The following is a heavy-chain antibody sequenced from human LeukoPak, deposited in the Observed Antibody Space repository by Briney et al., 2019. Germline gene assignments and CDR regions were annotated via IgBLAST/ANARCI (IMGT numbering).Heavy chain of an antibody. CDR3: ARLPGYSYGPYFDY. CDR2: INHSGST. J-gene: IGHJ4*02. CDR1: GGSFSGYY. D-gene: IGHD5-18*01. Sequence: SEILSLTCAVYGGSFSGYYWSWIRQPPGKGLEWIGEINHSGSTNYNPSLKSRVTISVDTSKNQFSLKLSSVTAADTAVYYCARLPGYSYGPYFDYWGQGTLVTVSS. V-gene: IGHV4-34*01.